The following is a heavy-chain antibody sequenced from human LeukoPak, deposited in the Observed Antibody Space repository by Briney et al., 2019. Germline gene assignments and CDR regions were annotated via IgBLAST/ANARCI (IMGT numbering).Heavy chain of an antibody. D-gene: IGHD3-22*01. CDR2: INHSGST. CDR3: ARRRYDASGYYPSRGRYFDY. J-gene: IGHJ4*02. CDR1: GGSISNYY. V-gene: IGHV4-34*01. Sequence: PSETLSLTCTVSGGSISNYYWNWIRQPPGKGLEWIGEINHSGSTNYNPSLKSRVTISVDTSKNQFSLKLSSVTAADTAVYYCARRRYDASGYYPSRGRYFDYWGQGTLATVSS.